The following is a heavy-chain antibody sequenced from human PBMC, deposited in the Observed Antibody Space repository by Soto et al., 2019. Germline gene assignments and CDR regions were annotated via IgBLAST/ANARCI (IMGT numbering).Heavy chain of an antibody. J-gene: IGHJ4*02. CDR2: ISGSGGST. D-gene: IGHD5-12*01. CDR1: GFTFSSYA. Sequence: GGSLRLSCAASGFTFSSYAMSWVRQAPGKGLEWVSAISGSGGSTYYADSVKGRFTISRDNSKNTLYLQMNSLGAEDTAVYYCAKGSEYSGYDGGFDYWGQGTLVTVSS. CDR3: AKGSEYSGYDGGFDY. V-gene: IGHV3-23*01.